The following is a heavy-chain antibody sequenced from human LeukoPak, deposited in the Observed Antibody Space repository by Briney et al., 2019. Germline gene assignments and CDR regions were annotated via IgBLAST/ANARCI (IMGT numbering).Heavy chain of an antibody. CDR2: IYYSGST. D-gene: IGHD6-13*01. V-gene: IGHV4-39*01. CDR3: ARRCKTAAGISFFDY. J-gene: IGHJ4*02. CDR1: GGSISSSSYY. Sequence: NPSETLSLTCTVSGGSISSSSYYWGWIRQPPGKGLEWIGSIYYSGSTYYNPSLKSRVTISVDTSKNQFSLKLSSVTAADTAVYYCARRCKTAAGISFFDYWGQGTLVTVSS.